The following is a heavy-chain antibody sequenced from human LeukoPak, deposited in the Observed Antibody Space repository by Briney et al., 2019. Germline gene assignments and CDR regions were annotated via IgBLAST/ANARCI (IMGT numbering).Heavy chain of an antibody. V-gene: IGHV3-11*05. CDR1: GFTFSDYY. Sequence: GGSLRLSCAASGFTFSDYYMSWIRQAPGKGMEWVSYISSSSSHTNYADSVKGRFTISRDNAKQSLYLQMNSLRAEDTAVYYCAREGRYCSGGSCDGGDAFDIWGQGTMVTVSS. CDR2: ISSSSSHT. J-gene: IGHJ3*02. CDR3: AREGRYCSGGSCDGGDAFDI. D-gene: IGHD2-15*01.